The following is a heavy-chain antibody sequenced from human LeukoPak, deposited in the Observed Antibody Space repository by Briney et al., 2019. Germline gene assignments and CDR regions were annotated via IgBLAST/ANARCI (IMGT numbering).Heavy chain of an antibody. Sequence: SETLSLTCTVSGGSISSYYWSWIRQPPGKGLEWIGYIYYSGSTNYNPSLKSRVTISVDTSKNQFSLKLSSVTAADTAVYYCARGRGDFWSGYYYYYYYGMDVWGQGTTVTVSS. J-gene: IGHJ6*02. CDR1: GGSISSYY. V-gene: IGHV4-59*01. CDR3: ARGRGDFWSGYYYYYYYGMDV. D-gene: IGHD3-3*01. CDR2: IYYSGST.